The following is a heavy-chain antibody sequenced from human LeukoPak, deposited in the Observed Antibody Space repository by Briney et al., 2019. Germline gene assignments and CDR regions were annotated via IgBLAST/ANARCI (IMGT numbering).Heavy chain of an antibody. CDR1: GASISSSNW. CDR2: IYHSGST. CDR3: ARNLWSGYSNYFDY. V-gene: IGHV4-4*02. D-gene: IGHD3-3*01. J-gene: IGHJ4*02. Sequence: SETLSLTCAVSGASISSSNWWSWVRQPPGKGLEWIGEIYHSGSTNYNPSLKSRVTISVDTSKNQFSLKLSSVTAADTAVYYCARNLWSGYSNYFDYWGQGTLVTVSS.